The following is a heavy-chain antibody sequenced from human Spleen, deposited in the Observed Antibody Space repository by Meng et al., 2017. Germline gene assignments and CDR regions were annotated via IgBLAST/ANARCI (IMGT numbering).Heavy chain of an antibody. CDR2: ISAYNGNT. CDR1: GYTFTSYG. CDR3: ARVTGPGIAAAGTLPYYYGMDV. Sequence: ASVKVSCKASGYTFTSYGISWVRQAPGQGLEWMGWISAYNGNTNYAQKLQGRVTMTTDTSTSTAYMELRSLRSDDTAVYYCARVTGPGIAAAGTLPYYYGMDVWGQGTTVTVSS. V-gene: IGHV1-18*01. J-gene: IGHJ6*02. D-gene: IGHD6-13*01.